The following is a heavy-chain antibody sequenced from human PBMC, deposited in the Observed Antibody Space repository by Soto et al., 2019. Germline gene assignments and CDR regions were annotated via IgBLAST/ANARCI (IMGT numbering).Heavy chain of an antibody. Sequence: QVQLVESGGGVVQPGRSLRLSCAASGFTFSSYGMHWVRQAPGKGLEWVAVISYDGSNKYYADSVKGRFTISRDNSKKTRNLPMNSLRAEDRGVYYCAKAKCLSDWNDVKDYWGQGALVTVSS. CDR2: ISYDGSNK. CDR3: AKAKCLSDWNDVKDY. V-gene: IGHV3-30*18. J-gene: IGHJ4*02. D-gene: IGHD1-1*01. CDR1: GFTFSSYG.